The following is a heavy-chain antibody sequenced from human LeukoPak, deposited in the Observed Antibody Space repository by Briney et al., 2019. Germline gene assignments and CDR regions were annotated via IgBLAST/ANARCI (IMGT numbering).Heavy chain of an antibody. D-gene: IGHD1-26*01. V-gene: IGHV4-59*01. CDR3: ASIKSFTAFDI. CDR1: GGSISSYY. J-gene: IGHJ3*02. CDR2: IYYSGST. Sequence: SETLSLTCTVSGGSISSYYWSWIRQPPGKGLEWIGYIYYSGSTNYNPSLKSRVTISVDTSKNQFSLKLSSVTAADTAVYYCASIKSFTAFDIWGQGTMVTVSS.